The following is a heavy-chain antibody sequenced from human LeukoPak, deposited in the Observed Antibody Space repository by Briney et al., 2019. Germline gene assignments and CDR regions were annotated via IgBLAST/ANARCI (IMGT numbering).Heavy chain of an antibody. J-gene: IGHJ4*02. Sequence: PGGSLRLSCAASGFTFSDYYMSWVRQAPGKGPEWVANIKYDGSETYYVDSVKGRFTISRDNARNSVYFQMNSLRVEDTAVYYCARVKYSYGFWDDWGQGTLVAVSS. V-gene: IGHV3-7*04. CDR3: ARVKYSYGFWDD. CDR1: GFTFSDYY. D-gene: IGHD3/OR15-3a*01. CDR2: IKYDGSET.